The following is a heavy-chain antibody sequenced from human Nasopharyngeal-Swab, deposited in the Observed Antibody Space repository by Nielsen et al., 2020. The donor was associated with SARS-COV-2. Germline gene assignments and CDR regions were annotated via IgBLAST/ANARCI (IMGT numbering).Heavy chain of an antibody. CDR3: ARDSTGYSSGWEARIDY. CDR1: GFTFSSYE. V-gene: IGHV3-48*03. J-gene: IGHJ4*02. CDR2: ISSSGSTI. Sequence: GESLEISCAASGFTFSSYEMNWVRQAPGKGLEWVSYISSSGSTIYYADSVKGRFTISRDNAKNSLYLQMNSLRAEDTAVYYCARDSTGYSSGWEARIDYWGQGTLVTVSS. D-gene: IGHD6-19*01.